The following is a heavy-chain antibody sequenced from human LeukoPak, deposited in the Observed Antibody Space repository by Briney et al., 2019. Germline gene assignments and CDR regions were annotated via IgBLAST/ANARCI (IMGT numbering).Heavy chain of an antibody. J-gene: IGHJ5*02. Sequence: GGSLRLSCAASGFTFSSYWMNWARQAPGKGVEWVASINHNGNVNYYVDSVKGRFTISRDNAKNSLYLQMNNLRGEDTAIYYCARDAGNSGYGCDLWGQGTLVTVSS. CDR1: GFTFSSYW. CDR2: INHNGNVN. CDR3: ARDAGNSGYGCDL. D-gene: IGHD5-12*01. V-gene: IGHV3-7*01.